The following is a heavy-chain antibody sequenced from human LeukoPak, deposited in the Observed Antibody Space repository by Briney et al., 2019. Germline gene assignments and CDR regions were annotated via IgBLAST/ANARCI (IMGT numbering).Heavy chain of an antibody. CDR2: ISGSGDST. CDR1: GFTFSYYA. V-gene: IGHV3-23*01. Sequence: RGSLRLSCAASGFTFSYYAMSWVRQAPGTGLEWVSAISGSGDSTSYADSVKGRFTISRDNSKNTLYLQMNSLRAEDTAVYFCAKLQTYWVYYMDVWGKGTTVTVSS. J-gene: IGHJ6*03. D-gene: IGHD2-8*02. CDR3: AKLQTYWVYYMDV.